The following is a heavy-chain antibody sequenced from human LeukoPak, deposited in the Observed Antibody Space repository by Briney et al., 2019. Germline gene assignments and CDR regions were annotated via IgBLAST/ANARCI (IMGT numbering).Heavy chain of an antibody. V-gene: IGHV4-38-2*01. CDR3: ARRAGCSSTSCYCDY. J-gene: IGHJ4*02. CDR2: IYYSGSA. D-gene: IGHD2-2*01. CDR1: GYSISSGYY. Sequence: EXLSLTCAVSGYSISSGYYWGWIRQPPGKGLEWIGSIYYSGSAYYNPSLKSRVTISVDTSKNQFSLKLSSVTAADTAVYYCARRAGCSSTSCYCDYWGQGTLVTVSS.